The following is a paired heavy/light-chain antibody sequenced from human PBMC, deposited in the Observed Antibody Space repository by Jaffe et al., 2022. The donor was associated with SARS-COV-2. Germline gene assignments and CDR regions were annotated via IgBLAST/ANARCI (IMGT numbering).Light chain of an antibody. V-gene: IGKV4-1*01. J-gene: IGKJ3*01. CDR2: WAS. Sequence: DIVMTQSPDSLAVSLGERATINCRSSQSVLYSSNNRNYLAWYQQKPGQPPKLLIYWASSRESGVPDRFSGSGSGADFTLTISSLQAEDVAVYYCQQYYLAPFTFGPGTTVDIK. CDR1: QSVLYSSNNRNY. CDR3: QQYYLAPFT.
Heavy chain of an antibody. CDR2: ISAGNGDT. J-gene: IGHJ6*03. V-gene: IGHV1-3*01. CDR3: ARGYFYGSGSQRPGYYYHMDV. Sequence: QVHLVQSGAEVKKPGDSVKVSCKASGYTFTSYAIHWVRQAPGQSLEWMGWISAGNGDTIYSQKFQGRVTITRDTSASTAYMELSSLRSEDTAVYYCARGYFYGSGSQRPGYYYHMDVWGKGSTVTVSS. CDR1: GYTFTSYA. D-gene: IGHD3-10*01.